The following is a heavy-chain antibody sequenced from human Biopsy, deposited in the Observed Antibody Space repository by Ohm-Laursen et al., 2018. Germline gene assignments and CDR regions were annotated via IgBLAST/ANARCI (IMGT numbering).Heavy chain of an antibody. Sequence: SLRLSCAASGFTFSSYWMNWVRQAPGKGLVWVSRINSDGSNTSYADFVKGRFTISRDNAKNSLYLQMNSLRAEDTAVYFCASLGLVWFGELLSVPFGMDVWGQGTTVTVSS. D-gene: IGHD3-10*01. V-gene: IGHV3-74*01. CDR1: GFTFSSYW. CDR3: ASLGLVWFGELLSVPFGMDV. J-gene: IGHJ6*02. CDR2: INSDGSNT.